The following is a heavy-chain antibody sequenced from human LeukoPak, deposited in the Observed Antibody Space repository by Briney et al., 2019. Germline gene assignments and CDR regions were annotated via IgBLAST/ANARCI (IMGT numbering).Heavy chain of an antibody. CDR2: ISSSGSTI. CDR1: GFTFSDYY. D-gene: IGHD1-26*01. CDR3: ARGASYWGDYYYGMDV. J-gene: IGHJ6*02. Sequence: GGSLRLSCAASGFTFSDYYMSWIRQAPGKGLEWVSYISSSGSTIYYADSVKGRFTISRDNAKNSLYLQMNSLRAEDTAVYYCARGASYWGDYYYGMDVWGQGTTVTVSS. V-gene: IGHV3-11*01.